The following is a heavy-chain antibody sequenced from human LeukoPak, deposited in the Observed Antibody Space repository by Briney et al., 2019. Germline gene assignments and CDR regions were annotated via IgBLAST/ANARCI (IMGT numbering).Heavy chain of an antibody. CDR3: ARSSWPYYFDY. V-gene: IGHV3-74*01. CDR1: GFTFSSYW. J-gene: IGHJ4*02. CDR2: IDSDGSTT. Sequence: PGGSLRLSCAASGFTFSSYWMHWVRQAPGKGLVWVSHIDSDGSTTSYADSVKGRFTISRDAAKNTLFLQMDSLRAEDTAVYYCARSSWPYYFDYWGQGTLVTVSS. D-gene: IGHD6-13*01.